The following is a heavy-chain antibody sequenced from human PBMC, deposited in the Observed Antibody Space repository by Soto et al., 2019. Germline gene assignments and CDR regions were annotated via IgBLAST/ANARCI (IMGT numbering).Heavy chain of an antibody. CDR1: GFTVSNYA. J-gene: IGHJ3*02. D-gene: IGHD3-10*01. V-gene: IGHV3-23*01. Sequence: EVQLLESGGDLVQPGGSLRLSCAASGFTVSNYAMSWVRQAPGKGLEWVSCISGSAGGTYYAYSVKGRFIISRDNSRNTLHLQMSSLRAEDTAIYYCAKSRGSGTYFNPSEALDIWGQGTVVTVSS. CDR3: AKSRGSGTYFNPSEALDI. CDR2: ISGSAGGT.